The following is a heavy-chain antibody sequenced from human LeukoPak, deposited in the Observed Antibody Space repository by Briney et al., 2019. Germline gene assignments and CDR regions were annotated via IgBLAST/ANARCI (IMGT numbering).Heavy chain of an antibody. Sequence: GASVKVSCKASGYTLTSYAMHWVRQAPGQRLEWMGWINAGNGNTKDSQKFQGRVTITRDTSASTAYMELSSLRSEDTAVYYCARVVRAGLDYWGQGTLVTVSS. CDR3: ARVVRAGLDY. CDR2: INAGNGNT. J-gene: IGHJ4*02. V-gene: IGHV1-3*01. CDR1: GYTLTSYA.